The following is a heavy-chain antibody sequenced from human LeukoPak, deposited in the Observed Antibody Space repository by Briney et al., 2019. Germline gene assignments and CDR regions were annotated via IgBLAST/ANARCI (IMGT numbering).Heavy chain of an antibody. D-gene: IGHD1-26*01. CDR3: ASYSGSYYSPVANYYYYYMDV. CDR1: GGSISSYY. J-gene: IGHJ6*03. Sequence: SETLSLTCTVSGGSISSYYWSWIRQPPGKGLEWIGYIYTSGSTNYYPSLKSRVTISVDTSKNQFSLKLSSVTAADTAVYYCASYSGSYYSPVANYYYYYMDVWGKGTTVTVSS. V-gene: IGHV4-4*09. CDR2: IYTSGST.